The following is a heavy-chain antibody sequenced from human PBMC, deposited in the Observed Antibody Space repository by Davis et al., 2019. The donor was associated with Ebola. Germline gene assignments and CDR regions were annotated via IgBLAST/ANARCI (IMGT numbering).Heavy chain of an antibody. CDR2: ISGSGGST. V-gene: IGHV3-23*01. D-gene: IGHD3-10*02. CDR3: APIPHRTLDTTMLPL. Sequence: GESLKISCAASGFTFSSYAMSWVRQAPGKGLEWVSAISGSGGSTYYADSVKGRFTISRDNSKNTLYLQMNSLRAEDTAVYYCAPIPHRTLDTTMLPLWGQGTLVTVSS. J-gene: IGHJ4*02. CDR1: GFTFSSYA.